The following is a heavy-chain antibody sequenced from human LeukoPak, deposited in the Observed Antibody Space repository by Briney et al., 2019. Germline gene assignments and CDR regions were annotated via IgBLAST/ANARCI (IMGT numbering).Heavy chain of an antibody. V-gene: IGHV1-46*01. Sequence: ASVKVSCKASGYTFTSYYMHWVRQAPGQGLEWMGIINPSGGSTSYAQKLQGRVTMTTDTSTSTAYMELRSLRSDDTAVYYCARDREKYSSSWYSNFDYWGQGTLVTVSS. D-gene: IGHD6-13*01. CDR3: ARDREKYSSSWYSNFDY. CDR2: INPSGGST. J-gene: IGHJ4*02. CDR1: GYTFTSYY.